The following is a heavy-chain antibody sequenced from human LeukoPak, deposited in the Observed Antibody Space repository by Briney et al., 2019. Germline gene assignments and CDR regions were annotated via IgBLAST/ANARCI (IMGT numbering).Heavy chain of an antibody. V-gene: IGHV1-2*02. D-gene: IGHD5-18*01. CDR2: INPNSGGT. Sequence: GASVKVSCKASGYTFTGYYMHWVRQAPGQGLEWMGWINPNSGGTNYAQKFQGRVTITADKSTSTAYMELSSLRSEDTAVYYCARASYGGPFDYWGQGTLVTVSS. CDR3: ARASYGGPFDY. CDR1: GYTFTGYY. J-gene: IGHJ4*02.